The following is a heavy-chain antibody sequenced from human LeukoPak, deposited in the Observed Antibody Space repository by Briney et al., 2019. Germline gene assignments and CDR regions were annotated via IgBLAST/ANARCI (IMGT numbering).Heavy chain of an antibody. CDR1: GGTFSSYA. CDR2: IIPILGIA. J-gene: IGHJ3*02. D-gene: IGHD3-10*01. CDR3: ATPSTRTLLWFGGAFDI. Sequence: SVKVSCKASGGTFSSYAISWVRQAPGQGLEWMGRIIPILGIANYAQKFQGRVTMTEDTSTDTAYMELSSLRSEDTAVYYCATPSTRTLLWFGGAFDIWGQGTMVTVSS. V-gene: IGHV1-69*04.